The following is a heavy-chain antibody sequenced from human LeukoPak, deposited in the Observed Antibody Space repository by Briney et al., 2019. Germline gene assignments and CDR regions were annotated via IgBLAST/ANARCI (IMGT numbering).Heavy chain of an antibody. CDR3: ARNSIYDFWSGPGNYFDY. J-gene: IGHJ4*02. V-gene: IGHV4-39*01. Sequence: PSETLSLTCTVSGGSISSSSYYWGWIRQPPGKGLEWVGSIYYSGSTYSNPSLKSRVTISVDTSKNQFSLKLSSVTAADTAVYYCARNSIYDFWSGPGNYFDYWGQGTLVTVSS. CDR1: GGSISSSSYY. CDR2: IYYSGST. D-gene: IGHD3-3*01.